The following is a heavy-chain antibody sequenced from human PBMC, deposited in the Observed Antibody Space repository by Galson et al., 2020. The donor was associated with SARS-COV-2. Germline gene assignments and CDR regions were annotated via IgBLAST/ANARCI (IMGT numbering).Heavy chain of an antibody. CDR3: ATRGFDP. V-gene: IGHV3-15*01. Sequence: GGSLRLSCAASGFTFSNAWMNCVRQAPGKGLEWVGRIKSKPDGGTTDYAAPVKGRFTISRDDSKNTLYLQMNSLKTEDTAVYYCATRGFDPWGQGTLVTVSS. CDR2: IKSKPDGGTT. J-gene: IGHJ5*02. CDR1: GFTFSNAW.